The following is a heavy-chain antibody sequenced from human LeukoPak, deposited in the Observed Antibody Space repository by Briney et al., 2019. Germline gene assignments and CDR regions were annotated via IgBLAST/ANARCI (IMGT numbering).Heavy chain of an antibody. D-gene: IGHD1-7*01. J-gene: IGHJ4*02. CDR3: ARAPDAGTTDY. CDR2: INQDGSEK. CDR1: GFTFRIYW. Sequence: GGSPRLSCEVSGFTFRIYWMSWVRQAPGKGPEWVASINQDGSEKYYVDSVKGRFTISRDNAENSLYLQLNSLRADDTAVYFCARAPDAGTTDYWGQGTLVTVSS. V-gene: IGHV3-7*01.